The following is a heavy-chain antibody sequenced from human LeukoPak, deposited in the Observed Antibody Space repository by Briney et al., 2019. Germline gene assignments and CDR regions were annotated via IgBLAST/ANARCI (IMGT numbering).Heavy chain of an antibody. CDR3: ARDLGSVTIFY. Sequence: ASVKVSCKASGYTFTRYVLNWVRQAPGQGLEWMGWINTDTGNPTYAQGFTGRFVFSLDTSVSTAYLQISSLKAEDTAVYFCARDLGSVTIFYWGQGTLVTVSS. CDR1: GYTFTRYV. CDR2: INTDTGNP. J-gene: IGHJ4*02. V-gene: IGHV7-4-1*02. D-gene: IGHD3-3*01.